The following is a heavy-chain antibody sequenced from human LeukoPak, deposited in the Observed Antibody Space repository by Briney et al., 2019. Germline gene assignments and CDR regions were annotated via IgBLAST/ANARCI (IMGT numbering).Heavy chain of an antibody. CDR2: IIPILGIA. CDR3: ARSGAVAALLFDY. D-gene: IGHD6-19*01. CDR1: GGTFSSYA. V-gene: IGHV1-69*04. J-gene: IGHJ4*02. Sequence: SVKVSCKASGGTFSSYAISWVRQAPGQGLEWMGRIIPILGIANYAQKFQGRVTITADKSTSTAYVELSSLRSEDTAVYYCARSGAVAALLFDYWGQGTLVTVSS.